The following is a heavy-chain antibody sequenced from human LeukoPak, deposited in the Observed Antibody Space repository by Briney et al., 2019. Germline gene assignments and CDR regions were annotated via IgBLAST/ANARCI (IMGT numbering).Heavy chain of an antibody. CDR2: IIPIFGTA. J-gene: IGHJ4*02. CDR3: ARARGDCSITSCPYYFDY. V-gene: IGHV1-69*05. D-gene: IGHD2-2*01. Sequence: ASVKVSCKASGGTFSSYAISWVRQAPGQGLEWMGGIIPIFGTANYAQKFQGRVTITTDESTSTAYMELSSLRSEDTAVYYCARARGDCSITSCPYYFDYWGQGTLVTVSS. CDR1: GGTFSSYA.